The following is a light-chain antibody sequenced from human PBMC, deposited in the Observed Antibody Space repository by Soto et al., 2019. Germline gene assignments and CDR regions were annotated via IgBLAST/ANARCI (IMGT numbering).Light chain of an antibody. J-gene: IGLJ1*01. Sequence: QSALTQPASVSGSPGQSVTISCTGTSSDVGAYNFVSWHQQHPGKAPKLMIYSVYDRPSGISYRFSGSKSGNTASLTSSGLQGEDEADYYCSAYTVSRTYVFGTGTKVTV. CDR1: SSDVGAYNF. CDR3: SAYTVSRTYV. CDR2: SVY. V-gene: IGLV2-14*03.